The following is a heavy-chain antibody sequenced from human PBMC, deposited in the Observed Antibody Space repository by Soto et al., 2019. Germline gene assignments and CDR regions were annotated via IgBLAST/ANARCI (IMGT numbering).Heavy chain of an antibody. CDR2: IKSRTDGGTT. V-gene: IGHV3-15*01. CDR3: TTHDFYDYLWGNYHHTCYFDY. D-gene: IGHD3-16*02. CDR1: GFTLTNAW. Sequence: EVLLVESGGGLVEPGGSLRLSCAASGFTLTNAWMSWVRQAPGKGLEWVGRIKSRTDGGTTDYAAPVKGRFTISRDDSWSSLFLQRNCRRTEDTAVYYCTTHDFYDYLWGNYHHTCYFDYWGQGSLGTVSS. J-gene: IGHJ4*02.